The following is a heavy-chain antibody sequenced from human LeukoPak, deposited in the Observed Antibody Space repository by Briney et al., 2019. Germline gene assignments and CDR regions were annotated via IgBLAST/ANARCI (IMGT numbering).Heavy chain of an antibody. CDR1: GGSISSGSYY. V-gene: IGHV4-61*02. Sequence: SETLSLTCTVSGGSISSGSYYWSWIRQPAGKGLEWIGRIYTSGSTNYNPSLKSRVTISVDTSKNQFSLKLSSVTAADTAVYYCARPRYDFWSGYTKEGDAFDIWGQGTMVTVSS. J-gene: IGHJ3*02. D-gene: IGHD3-3*01. CDR3: ARPRYDFWSGYTKEGDAFDI. CDR2: IYTSGST.